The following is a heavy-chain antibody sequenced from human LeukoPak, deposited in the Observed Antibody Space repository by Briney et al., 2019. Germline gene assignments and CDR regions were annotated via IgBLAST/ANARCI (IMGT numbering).Heavy chain of an antibody. Sequence: KASETLSLTCTVSGGSISSGGYYWSWIRQHPGKGLGWIGYIYYSGSTYYNPSLKSRVTISVDTSKNQFSLKLSSVTAADTAVYYCARDRSGEHGMDVWGQGTTVTVSS. CDR2: IYYSGST. J-gene: IGHJ6*02. CDR3: ARDRSGEHGMDV. V-gene: IGHV4-31*03. D-gene: IGHD3-10*01. CDR1: GGSISSGGYY.